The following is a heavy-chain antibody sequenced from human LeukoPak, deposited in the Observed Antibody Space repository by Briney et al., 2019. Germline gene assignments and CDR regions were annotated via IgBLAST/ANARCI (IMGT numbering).Heavy chain of an antibody. J-gene: IGHJ4*02. V-gene: IGHV4-39*01. Sequence: PSEPLSLTCTVSGGPICSGPYYWGWIRPPPGKGLEWLGSINCLDHTFYSPSLQSRVTMSVETSKDQFSLNLGSVTAADTAFYSCTRQLATAGEWAFNYWGEGALVTVSS. CDR2: INCLDHT. CDR3: TRQLATAGEWAFNY. CDR1: GGPICSGPYY. D-gene: IGHD6-13*01.